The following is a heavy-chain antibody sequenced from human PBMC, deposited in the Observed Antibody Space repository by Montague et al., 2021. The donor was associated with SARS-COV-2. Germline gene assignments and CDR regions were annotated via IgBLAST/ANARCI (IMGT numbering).Heavy chain of an antibody. J-gene: IGHJ6*02. Sequence: SETLSLTCTVSGGSISSYYWSWIRQPPGKGLEWIGYIYYSGSTNYNPSLKSRVTISVGTSKSQFSLKLSSVTAADTAVYYCARAGSGSYSFYYYYGMDVWGQGTTVTVSS. CDR1: GGSISSYY. CDR2: IYYSGST. CDR3: ARAGSGSYSFYYYYGMDV. D-gene: IGHD3-10*01. V-gene: IGHV4-59*08.